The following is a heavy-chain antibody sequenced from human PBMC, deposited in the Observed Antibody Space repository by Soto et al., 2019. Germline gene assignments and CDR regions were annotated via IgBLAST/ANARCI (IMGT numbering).Heavy chain of an antibody. V-gene: IGHV3-23*01. Sequence: GGSLRLSCAASGFTFSSYAMSWVRQAPGKGLEWVPAISGSGGSTYYADSVKGRFTISRDNSKNTLYLQMNSLRAEDTAVYYCANHHYGDRIDYWGQGTLVNVSS. J-gene: IGHJ4*02. CDR3: ANHHYGDRIDY. CDR1: GFTFSSYA. D-gene: IGHD4-17*01. CDR2: ISGSGGST.